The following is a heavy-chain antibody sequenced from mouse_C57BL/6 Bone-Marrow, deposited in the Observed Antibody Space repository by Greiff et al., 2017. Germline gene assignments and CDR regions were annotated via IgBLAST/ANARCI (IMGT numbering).Heavy chain of an antibody. CDR2: INPEIGVT. Sequence: EVQLQQSGAELVRPGASVKLSCTASGFNIKDDYIHWVKQRPEQGLEWIGWINPEIGVTEYASKFQGKATITSDTSSNTAYLQLSSLPSEDTAVYYCSTFDGNYFDFWGQGTPLTVAS. D-gene: IGHD2-3*01. J-gene: IGHJ2*01. CDR1: GFNIKDDY. CDR3: STFDGNYFDF. V-gene: IGHV14-4*01.